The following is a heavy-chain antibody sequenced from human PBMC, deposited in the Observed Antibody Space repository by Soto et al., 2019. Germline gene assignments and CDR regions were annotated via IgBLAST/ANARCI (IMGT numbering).Heavy chain of an antibody. CDR2: ISYDGSNK. V-gene: IGHV3-30*18. CDR3: AKDLGSGSYYPGTCLDY. J-gene: IGHJ4*02. Sequence: VQLVESGGGLVQPGGSLRLSCAASGFTFSSYGMHWVRQAPGKGLEWVAVISYDGSNKYYADSVKGRFTISRDNSKNTLYLQMNSLRAEDTAVYYCAKDLGSGSYYPGTCLDYWGQGTLVTVSS. D-gene: IGHD3-10*01. CDR1: GFTFSSYG.